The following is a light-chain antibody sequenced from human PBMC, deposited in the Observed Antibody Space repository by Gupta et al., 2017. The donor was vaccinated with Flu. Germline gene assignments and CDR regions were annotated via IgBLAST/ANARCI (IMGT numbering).Light chain of an antibody. CDR2: AAS. CDR3: QQYDSYPRT. Sequence: PSSFSASSGDRVTITCRASQGISSYLAWYQQKPGKAPKLLIYAASTLQSGVPSRFSGSGSGTDFTLTISCLQSEDFATYYCQQYDSYPRTFGQGTKLEIK. J-gene: IGKJ2*01. CDR1: QGISSY. V-gene: IGKV1-8*01.